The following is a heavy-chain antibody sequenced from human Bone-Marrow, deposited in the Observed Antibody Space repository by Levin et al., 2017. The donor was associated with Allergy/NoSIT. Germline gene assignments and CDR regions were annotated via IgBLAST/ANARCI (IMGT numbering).Heavy chain of an antibody. CDR1: GFTFSSYA. J-gene: IGHJ4*02. CDR2: ISYDGSNK. D-gene: IGHD3-22*01. Sequence: PGGSLRLSCAASGFTFSSYAMHWVRQAPGKGLEWVAVISYDGSNKYYADSVKGRFTISRDNSKNTLYLQMNSLRAEDTAVYYCARDYPASDSDYYDSSGYYSAFDYWGQGTLVTVSS. V-gene: IGHV3-30-3*01. CDR3: ARDYPASDSDYYDSSGYYSAFDY.